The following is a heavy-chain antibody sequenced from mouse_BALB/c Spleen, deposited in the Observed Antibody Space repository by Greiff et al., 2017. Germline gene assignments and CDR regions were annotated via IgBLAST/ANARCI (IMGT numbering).Heavy chain of an antibody. J-gene: IGHJ4*01. Sequence: LQQPGSELVRPGASVKLSCKASGYTFTSYWMHWVKQRPGQGLEWIGNIYPGSGSTDYDEKFKSKATLTVDTSSSTAYMQLSSLTSEDSAVYYCTVGGSRQAMDYWGQGTSVTVSS. CDR3: TVGGSRQAMDY. D-gene: IGHD1-1*01. CDR1: GYTFTSYW. V-gene: IGHV1S22*01. CDR2: IYPGSGST.